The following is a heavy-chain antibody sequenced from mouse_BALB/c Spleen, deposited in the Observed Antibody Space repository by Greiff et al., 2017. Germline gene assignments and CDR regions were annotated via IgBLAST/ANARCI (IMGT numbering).Heavy chain of an antibody. CDR2: IDPENGDT. J-gene: IGHJ2*01. V-gene: IGHV14-4*02. CDR1: GFNIKDYY. Sequence: VQLQQSGAELVRSGASVKLSCTASGFNIKDYYMHWVKQRPEQGLEWIGWIDPENGDTEYAPKFQGKATMTADTSSNTAYLQLSSLTSEDTAVYYCNAGTTVVEDYWGQGTTLTVSS. CDR3: NAGTTVVEDY. D-gene: IGHD1-1*01.